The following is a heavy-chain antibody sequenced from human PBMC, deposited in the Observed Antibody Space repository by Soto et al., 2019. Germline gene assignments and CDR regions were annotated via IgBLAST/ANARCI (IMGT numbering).Heavy chain of an antibody. CDR2: MNPNSGNT. CDR1: GYTFTSYD. D-gene: IGHD5-12*01. V-gene: IGHV1-8*01. CDR3: ARGRDGYNSYYFDY. Sequence: GVLKVSCKASGYTFTSYDINWVRQATGQGLEWMGWMNPNSGNTGYAQKFQGRVTMTRNTSISTAYMELSSLRSEDTAVYYCARGRDGYNSYYFDYWGQGTLVTVSS. J-gene: IGHJ4*02.